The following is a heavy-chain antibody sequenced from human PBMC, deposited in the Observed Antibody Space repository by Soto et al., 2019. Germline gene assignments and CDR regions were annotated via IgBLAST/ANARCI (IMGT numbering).Heavy chain of an antibody. Sequence: GGSLRLSCAASGFTFSSYAMSWVRQAPGKGLEWVSAISGSGGSTYYADSVKGRFTISRDNSKNTLYLQMNSLRDEDTAFYYCARDSGYCPRTSYCFDYWGPGTLVTVSS. D-gene: IGHD2-2*01. J-gene: IGHJ4*02. CDR2: ISGSGGST. V-gene: IGHV3-23*01. CDR1: GFTFSSYA. CDR3: ARDSGYCPRTSYCFDY.